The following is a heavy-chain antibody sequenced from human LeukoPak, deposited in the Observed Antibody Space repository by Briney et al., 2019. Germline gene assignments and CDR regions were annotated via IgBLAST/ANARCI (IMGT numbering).Heavy chain of an antibody. CDR1: GGTFSSYA. CDR3: ARDAPGVTTRWFDP. D-gene: IGHD4-11*01. CDR2: IIPILGTA. Sequence: ASVKVSCKASGGTFSSYAISWVRQAPGQGLEWMGGIIPILGTANYAQKFQGRVTITADESTSTAYMELSSLRSEDTAVYYCARDAPGVTTRWFDPWGQGTLVTVSS. J-gene: IGHJ5*02. V-gene: IGHV1-69*13.